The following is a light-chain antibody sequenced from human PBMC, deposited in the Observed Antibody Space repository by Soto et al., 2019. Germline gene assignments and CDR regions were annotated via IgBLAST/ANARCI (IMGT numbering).Light chain of an antibody. CDR2: GAS. J-gene: IGKJ3*01. CDR1: QSVSSSY. V-gene: IGKV3-20*01. CDR3: HQYGSSPLFT. Sequence: EIVLTQSPGTLSLSPGERATLSCRASQSVSSSYLAWYQQKPGQAPRLLIYGASSRPTGIPARLSGSGSGTDFTLTISRLEPEDFAVYYCHQYGSSPLFTFGPGTKVDIK.